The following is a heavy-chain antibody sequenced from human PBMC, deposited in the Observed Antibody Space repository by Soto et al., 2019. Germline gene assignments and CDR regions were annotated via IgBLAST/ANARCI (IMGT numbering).Heavy chain of an antibody. Sequence: EVQLVESGGGLVQPGGSLRLSCAASGFTFSSYSMNWVRQAPGKGLEWVSYISSSSSTIYYADSVKGRFTISRDNAKNSLYLQKNRLRDEDTAVYYCAIEGGDLDYFDYWGQGTLVTVSS. CDR1: GFTFSSYS. CDR2: ISSSSSTI. D-gene: IGHD3-16*01. CDR3: AIEGGDLDYFDY. V-gene: IGHV3-48*02. J-gene: IGHJ4*02.